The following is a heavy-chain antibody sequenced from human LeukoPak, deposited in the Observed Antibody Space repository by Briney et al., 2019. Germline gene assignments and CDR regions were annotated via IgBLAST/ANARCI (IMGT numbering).Heavy chain of an antibody. CDR3: TTGTGEKY. CDR2: IKSKIDGGTT. D-gene: IGHD7-27*01. CDR1: GFTFSDAW. Sequence: KPGGSLRLSCAASGFTFSDAWMSWVRQAPGKGLEWVGRIKSKIDGGTTDYAAPVKGRFTISRDDSENTPYLQMNSLKTEDTAVYYCTTGTGEKYWGQGTLVTVSS. J-gene: IGHJ4*02. V-gene: IGHV3-15*01.